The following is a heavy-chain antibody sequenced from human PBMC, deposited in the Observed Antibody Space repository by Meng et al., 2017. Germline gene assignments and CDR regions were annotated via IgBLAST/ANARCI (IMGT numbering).Heavy chain of an antibody. D-gene: IGHD3-16*01. CDR2: IKQDGSEK. CDR3: ARGMIRPADAFDI. J-gene: IGHJ3*02. Sequence: GGSLRLSCAASGFTFSSYWMSWVRQAPGKGLEWVANIKQDGSEKYYVDSAKGRFTISRDNAKNSLYLQMNSLRAEDTAVYYCARGMIRPADAFDIWGQGTMVTVSS. CDR1: GFTFSSYW. V-gene: IGHV3-7*04.